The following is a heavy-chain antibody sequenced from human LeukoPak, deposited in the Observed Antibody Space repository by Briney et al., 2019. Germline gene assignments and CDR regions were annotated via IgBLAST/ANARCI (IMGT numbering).Heavy chain of an antibody. CDR3: AREVHGNSPFDY. J-gene: IGHJ4*02. CDR1: GFTFSDYY. CDR2: ISSSGTTI. Sequence: GGSLRLSCAASGFTFSDYYMSWIRQAPGKGLEWVSYISSSGTTIFYADSVRGRFTISRDNSKNTLYLQMNSLRAEDTAVYYCAREVHGNSPFDYWGQGTLVTVSS. D-gene: IGHD4-23*01. V-gene: IGHV3-11*01.